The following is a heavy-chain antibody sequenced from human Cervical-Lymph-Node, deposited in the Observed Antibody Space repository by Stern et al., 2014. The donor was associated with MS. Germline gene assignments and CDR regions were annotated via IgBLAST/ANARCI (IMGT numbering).Heavy chain of an antibody. CDR1: GGTFSNYA. Sequence: VQLVESGAEVKKPGSSVKVSCKASGGTFSNYATSWVRQAPGQGLEWMAGIGPLFGKPNYAQKFQGRVTITADESTSTAYMDLSSLRSEDTAVYYCASPLTATSVPFGYYGMDVWGQGNTGTVS. J-gene: IGHJ6*02. D-gene: IGHD4-17*01. V-gene: IGHV1-69*01. CDR2: IGPLFGKP. CDR3: ASPLTATSVPFGYYGMDV.